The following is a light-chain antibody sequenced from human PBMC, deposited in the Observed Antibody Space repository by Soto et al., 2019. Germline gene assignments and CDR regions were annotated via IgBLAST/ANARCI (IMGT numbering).Light chain of an antibody. CDR3: QQSGNSPLT. Sequence: EIVLTQSPGTLSLSPGERATLSCRASQPLINNYLAWFQQKPGQAPRLLIQDASQRATGIADRFSGSGSGTDFTLTISRLEPEDFAVYYCQQSGNSPLTFGEGTRVES. J-gene: IGKJ4*01. CDR2: DAS. CDR1: QPLINNY. V-gene: IGKV3-20*01.